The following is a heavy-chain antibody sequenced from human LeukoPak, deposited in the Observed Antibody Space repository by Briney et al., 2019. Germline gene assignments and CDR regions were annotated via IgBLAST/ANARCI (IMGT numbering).Heavy chain of an antibody. D-gene: IGHD6-13*01. CDR1: GGSISNDY. V-gene: IGHV4-59*13. Sequence: SETPSLTCTVSGGSISNDYWSWIRQPPGKGLEWIAYINNNWDTNYSPSLKSRATISIDTSKNQFSLNLNSVTAADTAVYYCARVYYSSSYDYWYFDLWGRGTLVTVSS. CDR3: ARVYYSSSYDYWYFDL. CDR2: INNNWDT. J-gene: IGHJ2*01.